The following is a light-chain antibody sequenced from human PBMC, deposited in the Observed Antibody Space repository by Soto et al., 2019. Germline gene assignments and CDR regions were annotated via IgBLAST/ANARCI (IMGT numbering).Light chain of an antibody. CDR3: QQYGSSSIT. J-gene: IGKJ5*01. CDR1: QSISIY. V-gene: IGKV1-39*01. Sequence: IQMTQAPSSLSASLGDRVTITCRASQSISIYLNWYQQKPGKAPRLLIYAASSLQSGVPSRFSGSGSGTDFTLIMSRLEPEDFAVYYCQQYGSSSITFGQGTRLEIK. CDR2: AAS.